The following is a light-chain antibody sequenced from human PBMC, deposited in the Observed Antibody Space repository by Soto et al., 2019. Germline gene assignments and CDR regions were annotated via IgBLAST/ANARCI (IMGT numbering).Light chain of an antibody. CDR1: QTINTW. CDR3: QQYNTRT. CDR2: DAS. V-gene: IGKV1-5*01. J-gene: IGKJ1*01. Sequence: DIQMTQSPSTLSASVGDRVTITCRASQTINTWLAWYHQRPGKAPKLLIFDASTLESGVPSRFSGSGSGTEFTLTISSLQPDDFATYYCQQYNTRTFGQGTKVDIK.